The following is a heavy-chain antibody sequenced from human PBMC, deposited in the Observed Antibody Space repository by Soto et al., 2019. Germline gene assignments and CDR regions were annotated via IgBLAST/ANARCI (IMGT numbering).Heavy chain of an antibody. V-gene: IGHV3-23*01. CDR2: ISGSGGST. CDR1: GFTFSSYA. D-gene: IGHD2-2*01. Sequence: EVQLLESGGGLVQPGGSLRLSCAASGFTFSSYAMSWVRQDTGEGLEWVSAISGSGGSTYYADSVKGRFTISRDNSKNTLYLQMNSLRAEDTGVYYCAKGRGYCSSTSCYVGSDYWGQGTLVTVSS. J-gene: IGHJ4*02. CDR3: AKGRGYCSSTSCYVGSDY.